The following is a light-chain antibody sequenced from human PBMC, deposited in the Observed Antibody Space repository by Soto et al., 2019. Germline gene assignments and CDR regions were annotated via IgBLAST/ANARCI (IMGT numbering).Light chain of an antibody. Sequence: DIPMTQSPSSVSASVGDRVTITCRESQGISSWLAWYQQKPGKSPKLLIDAASSLQSGGPSRCSGSGSETDFTLSIRSLQPEDFATYYCQQANSFTFGPGTKVEIK. CDR3: QQANSFT. J-gene: IGKJ3*01. CDR2: AAS. V-gene: IGKV1-12*02. CDR1: QGISSW.